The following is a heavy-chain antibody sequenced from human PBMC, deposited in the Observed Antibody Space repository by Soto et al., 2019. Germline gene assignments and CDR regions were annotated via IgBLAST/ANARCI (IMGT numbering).Heavy chain of an antibody. V-gene: IGHV1-69*02. CDR3: ARAESGYSYGYWFGP. J-gene: IGHJ5*02. Sequence: QVQLVQSGAEVKKPGSSVKVSCKASGGTFSSYTISWVRQAPGQGLEWMGRIIPILGIANYAQKFQGRVTITADKCXXTAYMALSSLRSEDTAVYYCARAESGYSYGYWFGPWGQGTLVTVSS. CDR2: IIPILGIA. D-gene: IGHD5-18*01. CDR1: GGTFSSYT.